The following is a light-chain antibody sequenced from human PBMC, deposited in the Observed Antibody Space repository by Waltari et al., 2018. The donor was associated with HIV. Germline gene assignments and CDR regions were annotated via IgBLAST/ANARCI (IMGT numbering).Light chain of an antibody. CDR1: AFPKQY. V-gene: IGLV3-25*03. CDR3: QSADTSGSWV. Sequence: SYELTQPPSVSVSPGQTARITCSGDAFPKQYAYWYHQKPGQAPVVVIYKDTERPSRIPERFSGSSSGTTVTLTISGVQAEDEADYFCQSADTSGSWVFGGGTKLTVL. CDR2: KDT. J-gene: IGLJ3*02.